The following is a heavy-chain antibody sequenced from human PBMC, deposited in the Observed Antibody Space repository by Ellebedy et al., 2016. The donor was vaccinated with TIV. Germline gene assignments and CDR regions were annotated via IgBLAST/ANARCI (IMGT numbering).Heavy chain of an antibody. Sequence: GESLKISCAASGFTFSNFAMSWVRQAPGKGLEWVSGIVGGGAERYADSVKGRFTISRDNSKNTVDLQMKSLRDEDTAVYYCARARCTAIDCYIPGYWGQGTLATVSS. J-gene: IGHJ4*02. CDR3: ARARCTAIDCYIPGY. D-gene: IGHD2-21*02. V-gene: IGHV3-23*01. CDR1: GFTFSNFA. CDR2: IVGGGA.